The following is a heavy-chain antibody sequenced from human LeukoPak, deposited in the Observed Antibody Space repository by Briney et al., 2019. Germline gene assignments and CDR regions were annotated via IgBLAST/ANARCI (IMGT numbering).Heavy chain of an antibody. CDR3: ARHIAVAGTGGAFDI. CDR1: GGSISSYY. Sequence: PSETLSLTCTVPGGSISSYYWSWIRQPPGKGLEGMGFIYYDGSTNYNPSLKSRVTISVDTSKNQFSLKLSSVTAADTAVYYCARHIAVAGTGGAFDIWGQGTMVTVSS. J-gene: IGHJ3*02. D-gene: IGHD6-19*01. V-gene: IGHV4-59*08. CDR2: IYYDGST.